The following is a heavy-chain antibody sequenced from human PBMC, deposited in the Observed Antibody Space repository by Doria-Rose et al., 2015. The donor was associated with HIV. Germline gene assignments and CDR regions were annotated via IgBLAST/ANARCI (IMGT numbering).Heavy chain of an antibody. CDR2: ISSSGTT. CDR3: ARARNYGFPHFFDF. D-gene: IGHD3-10*01. V-gene: IGHV4-30-4*01. CDR1: GDSISSGDSF. Sequence: QVQLQESGPGLVRPSQTLSLTCTVSGDSISSGDSFWSWIRQPPGKGPEWIGYISSSGTTYYYPSLRGRLTISLDASKNQFSLNLNSVTAADTAVYYCARARNYGFPHFFDFWGQGTLVTVSP. J-gene: IGHJ4*02.